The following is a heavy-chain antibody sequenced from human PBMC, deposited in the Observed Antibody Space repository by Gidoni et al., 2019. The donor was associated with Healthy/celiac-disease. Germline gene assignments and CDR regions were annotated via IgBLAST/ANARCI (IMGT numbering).Heavy chain of an antibody. CDR2: ISSSSSTI. J-gene: IGHJ6*02. CDR1: GFTFSSYS. Sequence: EVQLVESGGGLVQPGGSLRLSCAASGFTFSSYSMNWVRQAPGKGLEWVSYISSSSSTIYYADSVKGRFTISRDNAKNSLYLQMNSLRAEDTAVYYCARDIWFGELSDNYYYYGMDVWGQGTTVTVSS. CDR3: ARDIWFGELSDNYYYYGMDV. D-gene: IGHD3-10*01. V-gene: IGHV3-48*01.